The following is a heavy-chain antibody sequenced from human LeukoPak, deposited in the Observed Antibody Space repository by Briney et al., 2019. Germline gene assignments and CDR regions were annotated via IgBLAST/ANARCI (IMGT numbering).Heavy chain of an antibody. CDR2: ISSNGGST. Sequence: PGGSLRLSCAASGFTFSSYAMHWVRQAPGKGLEYVSAISSNGGSTYYANSVKGRFTISRDNSKNTLYLQMGSLRAEDMAVYYCARVRLSGSYFFDYWGQGTLVTVPS. CDR3: ARVRLSGSYFFDY. J-gene: IGHJ4*02. CDR1: GFTFSSYA. V-gene: IGHV3-64*01. D-gene: IGHD1-26*01.